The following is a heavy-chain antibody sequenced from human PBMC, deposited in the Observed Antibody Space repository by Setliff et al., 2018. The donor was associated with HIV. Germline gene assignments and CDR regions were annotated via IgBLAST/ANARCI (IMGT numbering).Heavy chain of an antibody. CDR2: IYYSGST. Sequence: SETLSLTCTVSGGSISSNNYFWGWIRQPPEKGLEWIGSIYYSGSTYYSPSLKSRVTISVDTSKNQFSLKLSSVTAADTAVYYCARREGYCSGPSCLEFSWFDPWGQGTLVTVSS. D-gene: IGHD2-2*01. CDR1: GGSISSNNYF. V-gene: IGHV4-39*01. J-gene: IGHJ5*02. CDR3: ARREGYCSGPSCLEFSWFDP.